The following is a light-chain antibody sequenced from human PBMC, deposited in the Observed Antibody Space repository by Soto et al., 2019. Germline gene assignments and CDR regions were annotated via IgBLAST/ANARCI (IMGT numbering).Light chain of an antibody. J-gene: IGKJ1*01. V-gene: IGKV3-15*01. Sequence: EIVMTQSPATLSVSPGERATLSCRASQSVSSNLAWYQQTPGQAPRLLFYGASTRATGIPARFSGSGSGTEFTLPISSLQSEDFAVYYCQQYNNWPPWTFGQGTKVEIK. CDR3: QQYNNWPPWT. CDR2: GAS. CDR1: QSVSSN.